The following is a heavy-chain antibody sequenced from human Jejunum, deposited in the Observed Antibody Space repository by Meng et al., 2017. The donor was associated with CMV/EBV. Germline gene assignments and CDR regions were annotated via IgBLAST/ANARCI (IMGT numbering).Heavy chain of an antibody. CDR1: GWSFNGYS. Sequence: LTCAVYGWSFNGYSWTWIRQPPGKGLEWIGEINHSGGTDYNPSLKNLVTISVDTSKNQFSLKLSSVTAADTAVYYCARGNQLVSDSWGQGTLVTVSS. D-gene: IGHD1-1*01. V-gene: IGHV4-34*01. CDR2: INHSGGT. J-gene: IGHJ4*02. CDR3: ARGNQLVSDS.